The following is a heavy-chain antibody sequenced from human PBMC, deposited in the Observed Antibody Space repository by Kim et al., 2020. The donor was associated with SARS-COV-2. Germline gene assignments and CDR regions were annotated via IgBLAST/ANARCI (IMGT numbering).Heavy chain of an antibody. D-gene: IGHD6-6*01. CDR1: GFSLSTSGMC. CDR2: IDWDDDK. Sequence: SGPTLVNPTQTLTLTCTFSGFSLSTSGMCVSWIRQPPGKALEWLALIDWDDDKYYSTSLKTRLTISKDTSKNQVVLTMTNMDPVDTATYYCARMGVTGQLVGSNNYFDYWGQGTLVTVSS. V-gene: IGHV2-70*01. CDR3: ARMGVTGQLVGSNNYFDY. J-gene: IGHJ4*02.